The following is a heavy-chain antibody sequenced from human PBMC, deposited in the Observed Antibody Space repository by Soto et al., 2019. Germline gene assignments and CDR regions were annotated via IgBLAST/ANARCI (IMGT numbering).Heavy chain of an antibody. CDR3: AGNTSLQWYYMDV. CDR2: TYYRSRWYN. CDR1: GDSVSSNSAA. V-gene: IGHV6-1*01. D-gene: IGHD1-7*01. J-gene: IGHJ6*03. Sequence: QTLSLTCAISGDSVSSNSAAWNWIRQSPSGGLEWLGRTYYRSRWYNDYAVSVRSRITINPDTSENQFSLHLNSVTPEDTAVYYCAGNTSLQWYYMDVWGKGTTVTVSS.